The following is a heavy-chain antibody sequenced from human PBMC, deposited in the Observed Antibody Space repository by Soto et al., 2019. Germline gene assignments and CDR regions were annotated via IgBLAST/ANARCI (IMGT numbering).Heavy chain of an antibody. CDR1: GGSFSGYY. V-gene: IGHV4-34*01. D-gene: IGHD3-9*01. Sequence: SETLSLTCAVYGGSFSGYYWSWIRQPPGKGLEWIGEINHSGSTNYNPSLKSRVTISVDTPKNQFSLKLSSVTAADTAVYYCARGRYDILTGYYDYWGQGTLVTVSS. CDR3: ARGRYDILTGYYDY. J-gene: IGHJ4*02. CDR2: INHSGST.